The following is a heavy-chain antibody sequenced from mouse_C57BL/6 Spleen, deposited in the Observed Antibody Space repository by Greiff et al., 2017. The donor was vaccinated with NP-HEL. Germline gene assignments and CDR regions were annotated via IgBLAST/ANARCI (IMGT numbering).Heavy chain of an antibody. D-gene: IGHD1-1*01. CDR2: INPSTGGT. CDR1: GYSFTGYY. CDR3: ARAYGSHFDY. J-gene: IGHJ2*01. V-gene: IGHV1-42*01. Sequence: VQLQQSGPELVKPGASVKISCKASGYSFTGYYMNWVKQSPEKSLEWIGEINPSTGGTTYNQKFKAKATLTVDKSSSTAYMQLKSLTSEDSAVYYCARAYGSHFDYWGQGTTLTVSS.